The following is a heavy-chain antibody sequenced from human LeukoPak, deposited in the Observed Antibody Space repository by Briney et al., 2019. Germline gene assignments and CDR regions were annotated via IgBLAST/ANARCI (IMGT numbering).Heavy chain of an antibody. CDR3: ASPTAEYSSSSGYYYYGMDV. Sequence: GESLKISCKGSGYSFTSYWIGWVRQMPGKGLEWMGIIYPGDSDTRYSPSFQGQVTTSADKSISTAYLQWSSLKASDTAMNYCASPTAEYSSSSGYYYYGMDVWGQGTTVTVSS. V-gene: IGHV5-51*01. CDR2: IYPGDSDT. J-gene: IGHJ6*02. D-gene: IGHD6-6*01. CDR1: GYSFTSYW.